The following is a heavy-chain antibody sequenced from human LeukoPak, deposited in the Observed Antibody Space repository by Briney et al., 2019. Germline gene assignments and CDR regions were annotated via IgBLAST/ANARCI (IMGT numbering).Heavy chain of an antibody. J-gene: IGHJ3*02. CDR3: ATDKGSPVAFDI. CDR2: FDPEDGET. Sequence: ASVKVSCKVSGYTLTELSMHWVRQAPGKGLEWMGGFDPEDGETIYAQKFQGRVTMTEDTSTDTAYMELSSLRSEDTAVYYCATDKGSPVAFDIWGQGTMVTVSS. CDR1: GYTLTELS. V-gene: IGHV1-24*01.